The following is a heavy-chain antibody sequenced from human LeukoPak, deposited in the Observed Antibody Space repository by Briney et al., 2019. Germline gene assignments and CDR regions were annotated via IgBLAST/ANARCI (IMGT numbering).Heavy chain of an antibody. CDR2: ISSSGSTV. Sequence: PGGSLRLSCAASGFTFSDYYMSWIRQAPGKGLEWVSYISSSGSTVYYADSVKGRFTISRDNAKNSLYLQMNSLRAEDTAVYYCARTYYDFWSGYYTGFWFDPWGQGTLVTVSS. V-gene: IGHV3-11*01. CDR1: GFTFSDYY. CDR3: ARTYYDFWSGYYTGFWFDP. D-gene: IGHD3-3*01. J-gene: IGHJ5*02.